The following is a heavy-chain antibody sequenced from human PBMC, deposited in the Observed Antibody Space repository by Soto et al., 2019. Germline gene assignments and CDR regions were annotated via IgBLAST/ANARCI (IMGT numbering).Heavy chain of an antibody. J-gene: IGHJ4*02. CDR3: ARRLFGSGWTLDS. CDR2: VYHTGST. V-gene: IGHV4-59*13. D-gene: IGHD6-19*01. Sequence: PSETLSLTCDVSGASITTYHWSWIRQAPGKGLEWIGNVYHTGSTDYNSSLRSRATISVDTSKNQFSLNMNSVTAADTAVYYCARRLFGSGWTLDSWGQGALVTVSS. CDR1: GASITTYH.